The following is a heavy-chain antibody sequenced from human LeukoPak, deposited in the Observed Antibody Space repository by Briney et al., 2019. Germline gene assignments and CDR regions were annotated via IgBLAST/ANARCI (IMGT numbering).Heavy chain of an antibody. Sequence: GASVKVSCKASGYTFTDYYVHWVRQAPGQGLEWMGWINPKNGGPNFAQKFQGGVTMTRDTSISTAYMELTSLKSDDTAVYYCARLGPVIRGESDSWGQGTLVTVSS. CDR3: ARLGPVIRGESDS. V-gene: IGHV1-2*02. J-gene: IGHJ4*02. CDR2: INPKNGGP. D-gene: IGHD3-10*01. CDR1: GYTFTDYY.